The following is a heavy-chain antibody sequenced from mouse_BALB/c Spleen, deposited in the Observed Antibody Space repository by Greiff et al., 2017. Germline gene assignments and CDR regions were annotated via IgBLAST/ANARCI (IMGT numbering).Heavy chain of an antibody. CDR2: ISSGSSTI. CDR1: GFTFSSFG. D-gene: IGHD2-12*01. V-gene: IGHV5-17*02. Sequence: DVQLVESGGGLVQPGGSRKLSCAASGFTFSSFGMHWVRQAPEKGLEWVAYISSGSSTIYYADTVKGRFTISRDNPKNTLFLQMTSLRSEDTAMYYCSSYDGFAYWGQGTLVTVSA. J-gene: IGHJ3*01. CDR3: SSYDGFAY.